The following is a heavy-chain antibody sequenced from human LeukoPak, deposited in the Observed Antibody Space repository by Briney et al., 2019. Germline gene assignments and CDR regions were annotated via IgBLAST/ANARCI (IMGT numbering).Heavy chain of an antibody. V-gene: IGHV3-64*01. J-gene: IGHJ4*02. D-gene: IGHD3-10*01. CDR1: GFTFSSYA. Sequence: PGGSLRLSCAASGFTFSSYAMHWVRQAPGKGLEYVSAISSNGGSTYYANSVKGRFTISRDNSKNTLYLQMGSLRAEDMAVYYCARDGSYYYGSGSPFDYWGQGTLVTVSS. CDR3: ARDGSYYYGSGSPFDY. CDR2: ISSNGGST.